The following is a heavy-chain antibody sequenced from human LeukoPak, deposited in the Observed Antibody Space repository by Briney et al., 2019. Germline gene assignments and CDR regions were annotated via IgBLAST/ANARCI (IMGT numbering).Heavy chain of an antibody. CDR3: GKDMITFGGVSGHYGMDV. D-gene: IGHD3-16*01. Sequence: LRLSCAASGFTFDDYAMHWVRPAPGKGLEWVSGISWSSGSICYADSVKGRFTISRDNGKNSLYLQMNSLRDEDTALYYWGKDMITFGGVSGHYGMDVWGQGTTVTVSS. V-gene: IGHV3-9*01. J-gene: IGHJ6*02. CDR2: ISWSSGSI. CDR1: GFTFDDYA.